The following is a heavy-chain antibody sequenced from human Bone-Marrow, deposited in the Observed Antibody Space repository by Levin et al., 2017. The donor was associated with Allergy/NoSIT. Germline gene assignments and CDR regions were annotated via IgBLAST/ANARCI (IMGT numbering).Heavy chain of an antibody. V-gene: IGHV3-30-3*01. J-gene: IGHJ4*02. Sequence: GGSLRLSCAASGFIFSNYAMHWVRQAPGKGLEWVAFTSYDEGIKYYADSVKGRFTISRDNSKNTLYLQMNSLRAEDTAVYYCAGPIASAGTGFDGWGQGTLVTVSS. CDR1: GFIFSNYA. CDR3: AGPIASAGTGFDG. D-gene: IGHD6-13*01. CDR2: TSYDEGIK.